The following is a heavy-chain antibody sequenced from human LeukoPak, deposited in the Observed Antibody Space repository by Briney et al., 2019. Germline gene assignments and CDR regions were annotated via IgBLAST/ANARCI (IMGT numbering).Heavy chain of an antibody. V-gene: IGHV3-21*01. D-gene: IGHD3-10*01. CDR3: AREVRLITMVRGVMGYFDY. CDR2: ISVSSSFI. CDR1: GFTFSSYT. J-gene: IGHJ4*02. Sequence: GGSLRLSCAASGFTFSSYTMNWVRQAPGKGLEWVSSISVSSSFIYYADSVKGRFTISRDNAKNSLYLQMNSLRAEDTALYYCAREVRLITMVRGVMGYFDYWGQGTLVTVSS.